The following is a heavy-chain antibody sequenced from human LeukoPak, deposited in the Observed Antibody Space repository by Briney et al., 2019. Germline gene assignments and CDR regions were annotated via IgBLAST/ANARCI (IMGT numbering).Heavy chain of an antibody. CDR2: IYSGGST. CDR3: AKTRGGYGDPSYFDY. J-gene: IGHJ4*02. CDR1: GFTVSSNY. V-gene: IGHV3-53*01. D-gene: IGHD4-17*01. Sequence: PGGSLRLSCAASGFTVSSNYMSWVRQAPGKGLEWVSVIYSGGSTYYADSVKGRFTISRDNSKNTLYLQMNSLRAEDTAVYYCAKTRGGYGDPSYFDYWGQGTLVTVSS.